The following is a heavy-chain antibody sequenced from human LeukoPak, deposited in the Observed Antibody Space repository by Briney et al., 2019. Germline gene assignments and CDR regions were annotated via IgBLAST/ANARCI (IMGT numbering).Heavy chain of an antibody. CDR1: GFTFTDVY. J-gene: IGHJ4*02. V-gene: IGHV3-11*01. CDR3: SRDPRSLDY. Sequence: GGSLRLSCAASGFTFTDVYMSWIRQSPGKGLEWLAYISPNSADISYADSVKGRFTISRDNAKNSLYLQMNSLRVEDTGIYYCSRDPRSLDYWGQGALVTVSS. CDR2: ISPNSADI.